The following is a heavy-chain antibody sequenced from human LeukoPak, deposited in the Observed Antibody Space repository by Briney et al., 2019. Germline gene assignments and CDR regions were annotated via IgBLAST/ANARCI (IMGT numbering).Heavy chain of an antibody. CDR1: GFTFTDVY. J-gene: IGHJ4*02. V-gene: IGHV3-11*01. CDR3: SRDPRSLDY. Sequence: GGSLRLSCAASGFTFTDVYMSWIRQSPGKGLEWLAYISPNSADISYADSVKGRFTISRDNAKNSLYLQMNSLRVEDTGIYYCSRDPRSLDYWGQGALVTVSS. CDR2: ISPNSADI.